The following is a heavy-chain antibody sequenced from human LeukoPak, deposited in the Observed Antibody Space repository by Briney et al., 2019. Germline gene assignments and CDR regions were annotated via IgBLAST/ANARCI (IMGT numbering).Heavy chain of an antibody. Sequence: GGSLRLSCAASGFTFSSYAMSWVRQAPGKRLEWVSAISGSGGSTYYADSVKGRFTISRDNSKNTLYLQMNSLRAEDTAVYYCAKDNDFWSGYYTDWGQGTLVTVSS. V-gene: IGHV3-23*01. J-gene: IGHJ4*02. D-gene: IGHD3-3*01. CDR3: AKDNDFWSGYYTD. CDR1: GFTFSSYA. CDR2: ISGSGGST.